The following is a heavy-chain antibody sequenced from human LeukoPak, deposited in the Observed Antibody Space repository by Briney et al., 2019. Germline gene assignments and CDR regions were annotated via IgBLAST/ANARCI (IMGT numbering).Heavy chain of an antibody. D-gene: IGHD4-11*01. CDR1: GCTFTGYY. CDR3: TRADYSNNWFDP. CDR2: INPNSGGT. Sequence: ASVKVSCKASGCTFTGYYMHWVRQAPGQGLEWMGWINPNSGGTNYAQKFQGRATMTRDTSITTGYMELSRLTSDDTALYYCTRADYSNNWFDPWGQGTLVTVSS. V-gene: IGHV1-2*02. J-gene: IGHJ5*02.